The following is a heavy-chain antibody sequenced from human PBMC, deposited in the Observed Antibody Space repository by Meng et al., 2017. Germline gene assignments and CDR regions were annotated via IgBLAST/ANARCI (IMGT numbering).Heavy chain of an antibody. CDR3: ARVGRSSSWYSDY. V-gene: IGHV3-21*01. D-gene: IGHD6-13*01. CDR2: ISSSSSYI. CDR1: GFTFSSHS. Sequence: GGSLRLSCAASGFTFSSHSMNWVRQAPGKGLEWVSSISSSSSYIYYADSVKGRFTISRDNAKNSLYLQMNSLRAEDTAVYYCARVGRSSSWYSDYWGQGTLVTVSS. J-gene: IGHJ4*02.